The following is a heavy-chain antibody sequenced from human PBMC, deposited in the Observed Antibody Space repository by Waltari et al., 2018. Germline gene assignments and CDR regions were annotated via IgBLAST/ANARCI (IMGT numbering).Heavy chain of an antibody. J-gene: IGHJ4*02. Sequence: QVQLVESGGGVVQPGRSLRLSFAASGFPFSSSALHWVRQAPGKGLEWVAVISYDGSNKYYADSVKGRFTISRDNSKNTLYLQMNSLRAEDTAVYYCTNSGWYGGWDYWGQGTLVTVSS. V-gene: IGHV3-30*18. D-gene: IGHD6-19*01. CDR3: TNSGWYGGWDY. CDR2: ISYDGSNK. CDR1: GFPFSSSA.